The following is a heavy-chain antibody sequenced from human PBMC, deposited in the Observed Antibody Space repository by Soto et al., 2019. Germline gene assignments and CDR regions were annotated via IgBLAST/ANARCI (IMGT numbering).Heavy chain of an antibody. J-gene: IGHJ4*02. CDR1: GASITSSSY. D-gene: IGHD2-8*02. CDR3: ARGMTPPGAPAWYYFDS. Sequence: SETLSLTCTVSGASITSSSYWSWIRQPAGKGLEWIGRFSLSGTTNYNPSLRSRVTMSADVSKNQFSLRLTSVTAADTALYYCARGMTPPGAPAWYYFDSWGQGTLVTVSS. CDR2: FSLSGTT. V-gene: IGHV4-4*07.